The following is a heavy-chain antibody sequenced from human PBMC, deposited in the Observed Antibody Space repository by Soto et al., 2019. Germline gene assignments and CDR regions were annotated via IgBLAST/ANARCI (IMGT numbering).Heavy chain of an antibody. J-gene: IGHJ4*02. Sequence: GESLKISCEASGYDFINYWIGWVRQMPGKGLEWMGIIYPGDSDTRYSPSFQGHVTISADESINTAYLQWSSLKASDTAMYYCATASDWAFDYWGQGTLVIVSS. CDR3: ATASDWAFDY. CDR2: IYPGDSDT. CDR1: GYDFINYW. V-gene: IGHV5-51*01. D-gene: IGHD3-9*01.